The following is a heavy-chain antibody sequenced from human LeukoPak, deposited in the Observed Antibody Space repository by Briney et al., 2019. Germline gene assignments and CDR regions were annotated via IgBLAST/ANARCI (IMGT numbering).Heavy chain of an antibody. Sequence: GGSLRLSCVASGFTFSSYSMNWVRQAPGKGLEYVSAINENGGSTYYGDSVKGRFTISRDNSKNTLYLQMSSLRGDDTAIYYCVSRTSSGWYDFWGQGTLVIVSS. CDR2: INENGGST. CDR3: VSRTSSGWYDF. J-gene: IGHJ5*01. V-gene: IGHV3-64D*09. CDR1: GFTFSSYS. D-gene: IGHD6-19*01.